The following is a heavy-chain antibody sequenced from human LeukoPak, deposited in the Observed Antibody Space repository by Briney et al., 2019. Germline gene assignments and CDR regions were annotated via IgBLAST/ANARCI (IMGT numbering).Heavy chain of an antibody. Sequence: NASETLSLTCTVSGGSISSGSHYWGWIRQPPGKELEWIGNIYYSGNSYYNPSLKSRVTISVDTSKNQFSLKLSSVTAADTAVYYCARREAKPPTRFDYWGQGTLVTVSS. CDR2: IYYSGNS. V-gene: IGHV4-39*01. J-gene: IGHJ4*02. CDR1: GGSISSGSHY. CDR3: ARREAKPPTRFDY.